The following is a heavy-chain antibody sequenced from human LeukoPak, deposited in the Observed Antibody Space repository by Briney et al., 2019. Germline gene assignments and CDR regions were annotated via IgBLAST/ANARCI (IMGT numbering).Heavy chain of an antibody. CDR2: MNPNSGNT. CDR1: GYTFTSYD. V-gene: IGHV1-8*01. J-gene: IGHJ5*02. D-gene: IGHD6-13*01. Sequence: ASVKVSCKASGYTFTSYDINWVRQATGQGLEWMGWMNPNSGNTGYAQKFQGRVTMTRNTSISTAYMELSNLRSEDTAVYYCAMRHSSSWHNWFDPWGQGTLVTVSS. CDR3: AMRHSSSWHNWFDP.